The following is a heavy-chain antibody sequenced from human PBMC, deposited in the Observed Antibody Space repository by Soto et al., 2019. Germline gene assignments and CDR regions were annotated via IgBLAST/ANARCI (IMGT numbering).Heavy chain of an antibody. CDR2: ITPFNGNT. CDR1: GYTFTYRY. CDR3: EVGQVDTYGMDV. D-gene: IGHD5-18*01. V-gene: IGHV1-45*02. Sequence: QLQLVQSGAEVKKTGSSVKVSCKASGYTFTYRYLHWVRQAPGQALEWMGWITPFNGNTNYAQKFQDRVTITRDRSMSTAYMELSSLRSEDTDMYYCEVGQVDTYGMDVWGQGTTVTVSS. J-gene: IGHJ6*02.